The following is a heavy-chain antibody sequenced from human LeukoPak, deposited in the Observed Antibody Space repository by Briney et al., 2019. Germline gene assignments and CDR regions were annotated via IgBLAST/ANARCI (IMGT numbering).Heavy chain of an antibody. V-gene: IGHV1-18*01. Sequence: ASVKASCKASGYSFTSYGITWVRQAPGQGLEWLGWISASNGNTNYAQKLQGRVTMTSDTSTSTAYMDLRSLTPDDTAFYYCARYPLSYTGNWHYFFDYWGQGTLLTVSS. CDR3: ARYPLSYTGNWHYFFDY. CDR1: GYSFTSYG. J-gene: IGHJ4*02. D-gene: IGHD1-7*01. CDR2: ISASNGNT.